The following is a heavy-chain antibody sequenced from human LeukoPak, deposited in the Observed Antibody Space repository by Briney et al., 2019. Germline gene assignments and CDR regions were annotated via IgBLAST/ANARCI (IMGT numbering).Heavy chain of an antibody. CDR2: IYPGDSDT. D-gene: IGHD5-24*01. CDR1: GYSFTSYW. J-gene: IGHJ4*02. V-gene: IGHV5-51*01. CDR3: ARLGPRAGYTPGY. Sequence: KPGESLKISCKGSGYSFTSYWIGWVRQMPGKGLEWMGIIYPGDSDTRYSPSFQGQVTISADKSISTAYLRWSSLKASDTAMYYCARLGPRAGYTPGYWGQGTLVTVSS.